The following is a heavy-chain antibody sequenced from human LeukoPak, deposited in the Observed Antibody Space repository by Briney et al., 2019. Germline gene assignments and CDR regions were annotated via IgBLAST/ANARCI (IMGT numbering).Heavy chain of an antibody. Sequence: PSETLSLTCSVSLGSISSSDYYWGWIRQSPGKGLEWIGSMFYNGATKTNPSLSSRVSMSIASSMNRFPLKLRSVTAADTPVYYCARETRSPLPVTDSCDYWGQGTLLSVSS. V-gene: IGHV4-39*06. CDR2: MFYNGAT. CDR3: ARETRSPLPVTDSCDY. CDR1: LGSISSSDYY. D-gene: IGHD2-21*02. J-gene: IGHJ4*02.